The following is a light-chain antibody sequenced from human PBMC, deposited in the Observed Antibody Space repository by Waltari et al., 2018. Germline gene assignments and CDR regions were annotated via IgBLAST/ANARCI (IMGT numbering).Light chain of an antibody. CDR3: ELYDRSPPAYT. Sequence: EIVLTQSPASLSLSPGERATLSCRASQTVRSSYIAWYQQRPGQAPRLLIHGAASTATGIPDRFSGSGSGTDFTLTISGLGPHAFAVYFCELYDRSPPAYTFGQGTKLEI. CDR2: GAA. J-gene: IGKJ2*01. CDR1: QTVRSSY. V-gene: IGKV3-20*01.